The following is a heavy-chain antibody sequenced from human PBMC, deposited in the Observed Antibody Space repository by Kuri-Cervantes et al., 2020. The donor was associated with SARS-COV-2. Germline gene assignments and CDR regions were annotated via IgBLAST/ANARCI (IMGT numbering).Heavy chain of an antibody. CDR3: ASNLNSRDGYHYPFDY. D-gene: IGHD5-24*01. Sequence: GESLKISCVASGFTPSNYAMHWVRQAPGEGLEWVAGISFDGSHKFYADSVTGRFTIPRDNSQNTLFLQVDSLRAEDTAIYYCASNLNSRDGYHYPFDYWGQGTVVTVSS. V-gene: IGHV3-30*04. J-gene: IGHJ4*02. CDR1: GFTPSNYA. CDR2: ISFDGSHK.